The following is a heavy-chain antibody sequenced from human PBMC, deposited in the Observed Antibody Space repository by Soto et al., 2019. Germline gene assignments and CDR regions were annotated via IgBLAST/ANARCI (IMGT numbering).Heavy chain of an antibody. D-gene: IGHD3-22*01. CDR2: INAGNGNT. V-gene: IGHV1-3*01. J-gene: IGHJ3*02. CDR3: ASSSSGYRGVPFDI. Sequence: SVKVSCEASGYAFTSYAMHWVRQAPGQRLEWMGWINAGNGNTKYSQKFQGRVTITRDTSASTAYMELSSLRSEDTAVYYCASSSSGYRGVPFDIWGQGTMVTVSS. CDR1: GYAFTSYA.